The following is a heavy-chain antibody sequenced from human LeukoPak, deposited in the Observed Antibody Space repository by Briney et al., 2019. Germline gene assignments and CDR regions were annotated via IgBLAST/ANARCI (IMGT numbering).Heavy chain of an antibody. V-gene: IGHV3-23*01. CDR1: GFSLSAYA. Sequence: GGSLRLSCAASGFSLSAYALSWVRQAPGGGLEWVAAISGSGDKTYHADSVKGRFTISKDNSENRLSLQMDSLRAEDTAVYFCAKDTTAWWYHRAYMNVWGKGTTVTVSS. D-gene: IGHD2-15*01. J-gene: IGHJ6*03. CDR2: ISGSGDKT. CDR3: AKDTTAWWYHRAYMNV.